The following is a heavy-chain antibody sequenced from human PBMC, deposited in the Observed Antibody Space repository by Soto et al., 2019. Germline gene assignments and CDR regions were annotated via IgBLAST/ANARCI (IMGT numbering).Heavy chain of an antibody. Sequence: PVGSLRLPCAASGFTFRSLAMGWVRQGPGKGLEWISTIVGNGGSAYYADSVKGRFTISRDNSQNTLSLQMDSLGADDAAVYFCAKKGSPSGDHTNWYFDLWGGGTLVTVS. J-gene: IGHJ2*01. CDR2: IVGNGGSA. V-gene: IGHV3-23*01. CDR3: AKKGSPSGDHTNWYFDL. CDR1: GFTFRSLA. D-gene: IGHD7-27*01.